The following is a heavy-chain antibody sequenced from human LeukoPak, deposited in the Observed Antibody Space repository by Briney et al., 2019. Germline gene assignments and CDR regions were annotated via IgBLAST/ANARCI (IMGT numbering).Heavy chain of an antibody. J-gene: IGHJ4*02. CDR3: ARQPVITMIVVVHLDYFDY. CDR1: GGSISSGGYS. V-gene: IGHV4-30-2*01. Sequence: SQTLSLTCAVSGGSISSGGYSWSWIRQPPGKGLEWIGYIYHSGSTYYNPSLKSRVTISVDRSKNQFSLKLSSVTAADTAVYYCARQPVITMIVVVHLDYFDYWGQGTLVTVSS. CDR2: IYHSGST. D-gene: IGHD3-22*01.